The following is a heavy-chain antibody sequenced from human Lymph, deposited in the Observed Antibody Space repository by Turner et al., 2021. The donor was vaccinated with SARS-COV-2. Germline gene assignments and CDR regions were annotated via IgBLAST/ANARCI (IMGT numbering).Heavy chain of an antibody. CDR1: GGSISRYY. Sequence: QVQLQESGPGLVRPSETLSLTCTVSGGSISRYYWSWIRQPPGKGLEWIGYIHYSGSTNYNLSLKSRVTISVDTSKNQFSLKLSSVTAADTAVYYCARHGFSGWYGGGMDVWGQGTTVTVSS. D-gene: IGHD6-19*01. J-gene: IGHJ6*02. CDR2: IHYSGST. V-gene: IGHV4-59*08. CDR3: ARHGFSGWYGGGMDV.